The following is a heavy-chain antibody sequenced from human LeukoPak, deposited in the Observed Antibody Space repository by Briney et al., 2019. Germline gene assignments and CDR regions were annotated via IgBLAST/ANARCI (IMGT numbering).Heavy chain of an antibody. CDR1: GFTFDTYA. D-gene: IGHD5-12*01. CDR3: ARDGREFRTDEPWLDL. V-gene: IGHV3-9*01. CDR2: ISWNSATI. J-gene: IGHJ5*02. Sequence: GGSLRLSCAASGFTFDTYAMHWVRQGPGEGLEWVSGISWNSATITYADSVQGRFTISRDNAKNLLYLQINSLRGEDTALYYCARDGREFRTDEPWLDLWGQGTLVSVSS.